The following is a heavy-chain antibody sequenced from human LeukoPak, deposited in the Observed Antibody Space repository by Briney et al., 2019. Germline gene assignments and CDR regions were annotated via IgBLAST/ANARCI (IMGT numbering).Heavy chain of an antibody. J-gene: IGHJ6*02. CDR2: MNPNSGNT. CDR1: GYTFTSYD. V-gene: IGHV1-8*01. D-gene: IGHD6-19*01. CDR3: ARGPGDSSGWWDYYYYGMDV. Sequence: GASVKVSCKASGYTFTSYDINWVRQATGQGLEWMGWMNPNSGNTGYAQKFQGRVTMTRNTSISTAYMELSGLRSEDTAVYYCARGPGDSSGWWDYYYYGMDVWGQGTTVTVSS.